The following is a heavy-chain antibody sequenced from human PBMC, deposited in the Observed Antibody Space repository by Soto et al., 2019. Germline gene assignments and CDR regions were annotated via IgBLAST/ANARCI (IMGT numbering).Heavy chain of an antibody. CDR1: GFTFNIYA. J-gene: IGHJ4*02. CDR3: ARVKGNYHDSRGPFDY. D-gene: IGHD3-22*01. CDR2: VSYDGSNK. V-gene: IGHV3-30-3*01. Sequence: QVQLVESGGGVVQPGRSLRLSCAASGFTFNIYALHWGRQAPGKGLEWVALVSYDGSNKYFADSVKGRFTISRDNSKNTLYLQMNSLRAEDTAVYYCARVKGNYHDSRGPFDYWGQGTLVTVSS.